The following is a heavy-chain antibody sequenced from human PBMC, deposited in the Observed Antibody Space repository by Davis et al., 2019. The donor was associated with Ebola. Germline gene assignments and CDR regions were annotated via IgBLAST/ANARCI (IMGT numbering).Heavy chain of an antibody. CDR1: GFTFTRYT. CDR3: ARALAVAGLYYYYGMDV. D-gene: IGHD6-19*01. J-gene: IGHJ6*02. CDR2: ISSGGDDI. Sequence: GESLKISCAASGFTFTRYTMNWVRQVPGKGLEWIAFISSGGDDIFYADSVKGRFTISRDNAKYSLFLQLNSLRAEDTAVYYCARALAVAGLYYYYGMDVWGQGTTVTVSS. V-gene: IGHV3-48*01.